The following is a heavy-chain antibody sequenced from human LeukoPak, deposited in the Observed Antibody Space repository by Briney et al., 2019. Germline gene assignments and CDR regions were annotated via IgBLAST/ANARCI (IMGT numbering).Heavy chain of an antibody. V-gene: IGHV4-34*01. Sequence: PSETLSLTCAVYGGSFSGYYWSWIRQPPGKGLEWIVEINHSGSTNYNPSLKSRVTISVDTSKNQFSLKLSSVTAADTAVYYCAREGTSVADYYYYGMDVWGQGTTVTVSS. J-gene: IGHJ6*02. CDR1: GGSFSGYY. CDR3: AREGTSVADYYYYGMDV. CDR2: INHSGST. D-gene: IGHD1/OR15-1a*01.